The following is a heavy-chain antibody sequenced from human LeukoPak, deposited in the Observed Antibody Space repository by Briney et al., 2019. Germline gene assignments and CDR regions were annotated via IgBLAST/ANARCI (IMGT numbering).Heavy chain of an antibody. J-gene: IGHJ4*02. V-gene: IGHV4-4*02. Sequence: PSGTLSLTCAVSGGSISSTNWWSWVRQPPGKGLEWIGEISHNGNTNYSPSLESRVTISVDKSKNHFSLNLSSVTAADTAVYFCARVTGTTPFDYWGQGTRLTVSS. CDR2: ISHNGNT. CDR3: ARVTGTTPFDY. D-gene: IGHD1-1*01. CDR1: GGSISSTNW.